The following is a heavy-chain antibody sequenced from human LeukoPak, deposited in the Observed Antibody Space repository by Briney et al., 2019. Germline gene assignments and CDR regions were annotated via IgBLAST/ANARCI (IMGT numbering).Heavy chain of an antibody. J-gene: IGHJ5*02. D-gene: IGHD3-10*01. V-gene: IGHV4-28*05. CDR2: IYYSGSI. CDR1: GYSISSSNW. Sequence: SETLSLTCAVSGYSISSSNWGGWIRQPPGKGLEWIGYIYYSGSIYYNPSLKSRVTMSVDTSKNQFSLKLSSVTAVDTAVYYCARSRGFLWFGELRVNWFDPWGQGTLVTVSS. CDR3: ARSRGFLWFGELRVNWFDP.